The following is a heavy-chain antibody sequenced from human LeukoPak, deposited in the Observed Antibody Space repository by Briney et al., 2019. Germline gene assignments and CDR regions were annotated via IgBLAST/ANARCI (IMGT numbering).Heavy chain of an antibody. D-gene: IGHD1-26*01. CDR1: GYTFTSYG. CDR3: ARDLVGATSFGY. J-gene: IGHJ4*02. V-gene: IGHV1-18*01. Sequence: ASVKVSWKASGYTFTSYGISWVRQAPGQGLEWMGWISAYNGNTNYAQKLQGRVTMTTDTSTSTAYMELRSLRSDDTAVYYCARDLVGATSFGYWGQGTLVTVSS. CDR2: ISAYNGNT.